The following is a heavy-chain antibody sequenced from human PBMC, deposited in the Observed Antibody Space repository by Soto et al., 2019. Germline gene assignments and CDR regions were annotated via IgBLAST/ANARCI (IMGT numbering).Heavy chain of an antibody. J-gene: IGHJ3*02. CDR3: ARETDAADI. Sequence: SLRLSCAISGFTFGSYEMHWVRQAPGKGLEWVAAISYDGNNKYHADSVKGRFTISRDNSKNTLYLQMNSLRDEDTAVYYCARETDAADIWGLGTMVTVSS. V-gene: IGHV3-30-3*01. CDR2: ISYDGNNK. CDR1: GFTFGSYE.